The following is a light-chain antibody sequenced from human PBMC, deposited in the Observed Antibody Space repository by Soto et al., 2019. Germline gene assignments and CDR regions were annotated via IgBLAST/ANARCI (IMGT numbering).Light chain of an antibody. V-gene: IGLV2-23*02. J-gene: IGLJ3*02. Sequence: QSALTQPASVSGSPGQSITISCTGTSSDVGSYNLVSWYQQHPGKAPKLMIYEVSERPSGVSNRFSGSKSGNTASLTISGLQAEDEGDYYCCSYAGSSTFSFGGGTKLTVL. CDR1: SSDVGSYNL. CDR2: EVS. CDR3: CSYAGSSTFS.